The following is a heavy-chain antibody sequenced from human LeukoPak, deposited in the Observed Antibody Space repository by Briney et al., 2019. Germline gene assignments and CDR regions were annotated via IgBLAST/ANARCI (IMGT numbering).Heavy chain of an antibody. CDR1: GFTFSSYW. J-gene: IGHJ4*02. CDR2: IKQDGSEK. D-gene: IGHD3-10*01. V-gene: IGHV3-7*01. Sequence: GGSLRLSCAASGFTFSSYWMSWVRQAPGKGLEWVANIKQDGSEKYYVDSVKGRFTISRDNAKNSLYLQMSSLRAEDTAVYYCARGPTPSFYYGSGSYYSLDYWGQGTLVTVSS. CDR3: ARGPTPSFYYGSGSYYSLDY.